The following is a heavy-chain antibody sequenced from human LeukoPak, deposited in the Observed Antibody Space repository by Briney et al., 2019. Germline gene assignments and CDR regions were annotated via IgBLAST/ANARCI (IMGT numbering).Heavy chain of an antibody. Sequence: ASVKVSCKASGGTFSSYAISWVRQAPGQGLEWMGWMNPNSGNTGYAQKFQGRVTMTRNTSISTAYMELSSLRSEDTAVYYCARVSSGSYYYYYYYGMDVWGQGTTVTVSS. D-gene: IGHD3-10*01. J-gene: IGHJ6*02. V-gene: IGHV1-8*02. CDR3: ARVSSGSYYYYYYYGMDV. CDR2: MNPNSGNT. CDR1: GGTFSSYA.